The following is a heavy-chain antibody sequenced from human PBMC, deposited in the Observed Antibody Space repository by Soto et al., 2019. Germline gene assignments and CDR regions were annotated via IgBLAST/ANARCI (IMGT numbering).Heavy chain of an antibody. J-gene: IGHJ5*02. CDR1: GGSISSYY. Sequence: SETLSLTCTVSGGSISSYYWSWIRQPPGKGLEWIGYIYYSGSTNYNPSLKSRVTISVDTSKNQFSLKLSSVTAADTAVYYCARRRGYSGYDTWGQGTLVTISS. CDR2: IYYSGST. V-gene: IGHV4-59*01. CDR3: ARRRGYSGYDT. D-gene: IGHD5-12*01.